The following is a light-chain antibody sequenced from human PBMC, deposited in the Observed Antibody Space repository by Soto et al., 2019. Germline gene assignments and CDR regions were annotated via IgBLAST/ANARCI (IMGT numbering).Light chain of an antibody. Sequence: QSALTQPASVSGSPGQSITISCTETSSDVGAYNLVSWYQHLPDKAPKLIISEVTNRPSGVSDRFSGSKSGNTASLTISGLQAEDEADYYCASLTTTNFVFGSGTKLTVL. CDR2: EVT. CDR3: ASLTTTNFV. J-gene: IGLJ1*01. V-gene: IGLV2-14*01. CDR1: SSDVGAYNL.